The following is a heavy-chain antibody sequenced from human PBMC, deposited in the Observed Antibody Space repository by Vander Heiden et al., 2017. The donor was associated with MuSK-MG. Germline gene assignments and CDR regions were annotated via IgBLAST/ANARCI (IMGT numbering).Heavy chain of an antibody. CDR1: GGSISSSSYY. D-gene: IGHD6-13*01. Sequence: QLQLQESGPGLVKPSETLSLTCTVSGGSISSSSYYWGWIRQPPGKGLEWIGSIYYSGSTYYNPSLKSRVTISVDTSKNQFSLKLSSVTAADTAVYYCSRYSSSPYYYYYYGMDVWGQGTTVTVSS. CDR2: IYYSGST. V-gene: IGHV4-39*07. J-gene: IGHJ6*02. CDR3: SRYSSSPYYYYYYGMDV.